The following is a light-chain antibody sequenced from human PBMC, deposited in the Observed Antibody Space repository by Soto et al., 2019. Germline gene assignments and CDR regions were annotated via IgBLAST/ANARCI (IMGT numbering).Light chain of an antibody. CDR1: QSVGTK. Sequence: ETVMTQSPATLSVSPGERATLSCRASQSVGTKLAWYQHKPGQAPRLLIYDASTRATGIPARFSGSGSGTEFTRTISSQQSEDFAVYFCQQYYNWYTYGQGTKLEIK. J-gene: IGKJ2*01. V-gene: IGKV3-15*01. CDR2: DAS. CDR3: QQYYNWYT.